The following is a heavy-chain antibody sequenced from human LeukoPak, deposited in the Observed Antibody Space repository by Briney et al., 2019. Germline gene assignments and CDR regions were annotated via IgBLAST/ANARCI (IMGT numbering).Heavy chain of an antibody. J-gene: IGHJ5*02. CDR3: ARGGGYCTNNVCPPWFDP. CDR1: GGSFSGFY. Sequence: SETLSLTCSVYGGSFSGFYWNWIRQPPGKGLEWIWEINHSGSTHYSPSLKSRLSISVDPSKNQFSLKLSSVTAADTAVYYCARGGGYCTNNVCPPWFDPWGQGALVTVSS. V-gene: IGHV4-34*01. CDR2: INHSGST. D-gene: IGHD2-8*01.